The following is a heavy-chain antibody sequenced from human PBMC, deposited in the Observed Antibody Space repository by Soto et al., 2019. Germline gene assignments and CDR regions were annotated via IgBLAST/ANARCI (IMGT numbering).Heavy chain of an antibody. CDR2: ISGSGGST. CDR1: GFTFRNYA. Sequence: EVQLLESGGGWVQPGGFLRLSCAASGFTFRNYAMSWVRQAPGKGLEWVSTISGSGGSTYYADYVKGRFTISRDNSQNTLYLQMNSLRAEDTAVYYCAKTTVIVGYYYGMDVWGQGTTVTVSS. CDR3: AKTTVIVGYYYGMDV. J-gene: IGHJ6*02. D-gene: IGHD4-17*01. V-gene: IGHV3-23*01.